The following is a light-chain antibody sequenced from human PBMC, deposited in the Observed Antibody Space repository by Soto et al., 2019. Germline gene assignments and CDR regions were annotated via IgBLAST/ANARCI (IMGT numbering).Light chain of an antibody. Sequence: TQSPSTLSASVGARVTLTCRASQSISSYLAWYQRKPGQPPRLLVYGAATRATGVPARFSGSGSGTEFTLTISSLQSEDFAIYYCQQYQNLWTFGQGTKVDIK. CDR3: QQYQNLWT. CDR1: QSISSY. CDR2: GAA. J-gene: IGKJ1*01. V-gene: IGKV3-15*01.